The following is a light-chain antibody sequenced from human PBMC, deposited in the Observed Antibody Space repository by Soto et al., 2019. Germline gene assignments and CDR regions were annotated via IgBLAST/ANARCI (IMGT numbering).Light chain of an antibody. CDR2: AAS. J-gene: IGKJ1*01. Sequence: DIQMTQSPSSLSASVGDRVTITCRASQSISSYLNWYQQKPGKAPKLLIYAASSLQSGVPSRFSGSGSGTDFTLTISSLQPEDFATYYCQQSYSTPPSPPTFGQGTKVDIK. CDR1: QSISSY. CDR3: QQSYSTPPSPPT. V-gene: IGKV1-39*01.